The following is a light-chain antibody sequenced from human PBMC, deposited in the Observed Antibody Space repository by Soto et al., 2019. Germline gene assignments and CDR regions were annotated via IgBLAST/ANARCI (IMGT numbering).Light chain of an antibody. CDR2: GAS. CDR3: QQYGRSKRWT. CDR1: QTITGTY. Sequence: EVVLTQFPGTLSLSPGERATLSCRASQTITGTYLAWYQQKPGQAPRLLINGASTRATGIPDRFSGGGTGTDFNLNISRVEPEDFAMYYCQQYGRSKRWTFGQGTKVDVK. J-gene: IGKJ1*01. V-gene: IGKV3-20*01.